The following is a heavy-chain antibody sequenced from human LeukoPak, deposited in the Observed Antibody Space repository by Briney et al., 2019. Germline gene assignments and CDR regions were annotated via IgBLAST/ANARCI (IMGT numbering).Heavy chain of an antibody. CDR3: ARARRYCSGGSCYGRFFDY. Sequence: GGSLRLSCAASGFTFSSYSMNWVRQAPGKGLEWVSSISSSSSYIYYADSVKGRFTISRDNAKNPLYLQMNSLRAEDTAVYYCARARRYCSGGSCYGRFFDYWGQGTLVTVSS. J-gene: IGHJ4*02. CDR1: GFTFSSYS. V-gene: IGHV3-21*01. CDR2: ISSSSSYI. D-gene: IGHD2-15*01.